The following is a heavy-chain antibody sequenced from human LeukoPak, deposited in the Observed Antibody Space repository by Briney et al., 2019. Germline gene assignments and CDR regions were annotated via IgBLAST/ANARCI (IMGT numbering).Heavy chain of an antibody. CDR2: IYRDGST. D-gene: IGHD2-15*01. J-gene: IGHJ4*02. CDR3: ARGYCSGRSCYMWYSDY. CDR1: GFAVSNNY. V-gene: IGHV3-53*01. Sequence: GGSLRLSCAASGFAVSNNYMTWVRQAPGKGLEWVSVIYRDGSTYYADSVKGRFTISRDNSKNTVYLQMNSLRAEDTAVYYCARGYCSGRSCYMWYSDYWGQGTLVTVSS.